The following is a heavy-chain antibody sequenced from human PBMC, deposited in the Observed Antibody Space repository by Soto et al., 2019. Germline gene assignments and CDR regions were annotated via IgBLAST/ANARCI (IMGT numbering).Heavy chain of an antibody. Sequence: ASVKVSCKASGYTFTNYDISWVRQAPGQGLEWVGWISTYNYNTNYAQKLQGRVTWTTDTSTSTAYMELRSLRSDDTALYYCATNFSGSYDYWGQGTLVTVSS. CDR2: ISTYNYNT. D-gene: IGHD1-26*01. J-gene: IGHJ4*02. CDR1: GYTFTNYD. V-gene: IGHV1-18*04. CDR3: ATNFSGSYDY.